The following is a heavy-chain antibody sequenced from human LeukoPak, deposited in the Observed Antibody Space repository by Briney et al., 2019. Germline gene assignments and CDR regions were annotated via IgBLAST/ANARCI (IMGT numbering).Heavy chain of an antibody. CDR1: GGPISSGGYY. D-gene: IGHD1-26*01. CDR2: IYYSGST. CDR3: ARTGIVGATSAFDI. V-gene: IGHV4-31*03. Sequence: SQTLSLTCTVSGGPISSGGYYWSWIRQHPGKGLEWIGYIYYSGSTYYNPSFKSRVTISVDTSKNQFSLKLSSVTAADTAVYYCARTGIVGATSAFDIWGQGTMVTVSS. J-gene: IGHJ3*02.